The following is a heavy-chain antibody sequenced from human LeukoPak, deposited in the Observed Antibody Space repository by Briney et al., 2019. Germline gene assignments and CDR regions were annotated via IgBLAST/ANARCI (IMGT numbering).Heavy chain of an antibody. Sequence: GASVKVSCKASGGTFGNYAISWLRQAPGEGLEWMGDIITILDTANYAQKFQGRLTITADESTSTAYMELSSLRSEDTAVYYCSRDSRISLRVVAAGGTGWFDPWGQGTQVTVSS. CDR2: IITILDTA. CDR1: GGTFGNYA. V-gene: IGHV1-69*13. CDR3: SRDSRISLRVVAAGGTGWFDP. J-gene: IGHJ5*02. D-gene: IGHD6-13*01.